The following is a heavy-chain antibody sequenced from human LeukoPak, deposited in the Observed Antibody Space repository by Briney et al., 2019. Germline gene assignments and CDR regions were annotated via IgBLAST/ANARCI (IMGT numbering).Heavy chain of an antibody. J-gene: IGHJ4*02. CDR2: IKSKTDGGTT. CDR1: GLTFRNAW. CDR3: TTDPVSGYYY. D-gene: IGHD3-3*01. Sequence: GGSLRLSCAASGLTFRNAWMSWVRQAPGKGLEWVGRIKSKTDGGTTDYAAPVKGRFTISRDDSKNTLYLQMSSLKTEDTAVYYCTTDPVSGYYYWGQGTLVTVSS. V-gene: IGHV3-15*01.